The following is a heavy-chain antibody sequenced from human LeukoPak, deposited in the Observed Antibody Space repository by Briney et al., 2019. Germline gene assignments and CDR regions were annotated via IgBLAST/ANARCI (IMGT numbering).Heavy chain of an antibody. CDR2: ITWDGSTT. CDR3: AKGGVVPAVVYYLDY. Sequence: GGSLRLSCAASGFTFDVFTLHWLRQAPGKSLEWVSLITWDGSTTYYTDSVKGRFTISRDNTKNALFLQMNSLTKEDTAFYYCAKGGVVPAVVYYLDYWGQGTLVTVSS. D-gene: IGHD2-2*01. CDR1: GFTFDVFT. J-gene: IGHJ4*02. V-gene: IGHV3-43*01.